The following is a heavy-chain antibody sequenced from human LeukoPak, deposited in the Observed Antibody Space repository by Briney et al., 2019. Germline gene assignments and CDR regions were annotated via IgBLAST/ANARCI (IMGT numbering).Heavy chain of an antibody. J-gene: IGHJ6*03. CDR1: GGSISSSSYY. V-gene: IGHV4-39*07. CDR2: IYYSGST. CDR3: ASNTGVATNYYYYYMDV. D-gene: IGHD7-27*01. Sequence: SETLSLTCTVSGGSISSSSYYWGWIRQPPGKGLEWIGSIYYSGSTYYNPSLKSRVTISVDTSKNQFSLKLSSVTAADTAVYYCASNTGVATNYYYYYMDVWGKGTTVTVSS.